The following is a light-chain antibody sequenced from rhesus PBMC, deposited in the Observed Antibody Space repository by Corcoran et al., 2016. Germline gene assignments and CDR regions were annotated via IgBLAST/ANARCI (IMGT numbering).Light chain of an antibody. CDR1: QSLLDSEDGNTY. CDR2: EVS. CDR3: MQALEFPHS. J-gene: IGKJ2*01. V-gene: IGKV2-104*02. Sequence: DIVMTQTPLSLPVTPGEPASISCRSSQSLLDSEDGNTYLDWYLQKPGQSPHILIYEVSNRASGVPDRLSGSGSDTDFTLKISRVEAEDVGVYYCMQALEFPHSFGQGTKVEIK.